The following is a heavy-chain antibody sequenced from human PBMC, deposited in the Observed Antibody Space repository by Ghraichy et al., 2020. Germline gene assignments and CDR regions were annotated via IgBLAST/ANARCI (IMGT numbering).Heavy chain of an antibody. D-gene: IGHD2-15*01. CDR2: IYYTGNT. V-gene: IGHV4-39*01. J-gene: IGHJ5*02. CDR3: AGRPYRGYCGGGSCGWFDP. Sequence: SETLSLTCTVSGGSISTDYYWGWIRQPPGKGLEYIGSIYYTGNTYYNPSLKSRVTISVDTSKNQFSLKRSSVTAADTGWYYCAGRPYRGYCGGGSCGWFDPGGEGPLVPVPS. CDR1: GGSISTDYY.